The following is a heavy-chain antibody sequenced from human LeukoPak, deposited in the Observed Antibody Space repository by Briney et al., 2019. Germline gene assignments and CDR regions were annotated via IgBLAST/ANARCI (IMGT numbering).Heavy chain of an antibody. CDR2: ISYDGSNK. J-gene: IGHJ4*02. CDR1: GFTFSSYA. Sequence: GRSLRLSCAASGFTFSSYAMHWVRQAPGKGLEWVAVISYDGSNKYYADSVKGRFTISRDNSKNTLYLQMNSLRAEDTAVYYCARDRWELGYCSSTSCSFDYWGQGTLVTVSS. D-gene: IGHD2-2*01. CDR3: ARDRWELGYCSSTSCSFDY. V-gene: IGHV3-30-3*01.